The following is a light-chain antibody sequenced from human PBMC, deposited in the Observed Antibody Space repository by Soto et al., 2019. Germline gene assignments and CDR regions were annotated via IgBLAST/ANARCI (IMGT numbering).Light chain of an antibody. CDR1: TSDVGAYDY. Sequence: QSALTQPPSASGSPGQSVTISCTGTTSDVGAYDYVSWYQQHPGKAPKLMIYEVSKRPSGVPDRFSASKSGNTASLTVSGLQAEDEADYYCSSYAGSNNLGVFGTGTKLTVL. CDR3: SSYAGSNNLGV. V-gene: IGLV2-8*01. CDR2: EVS. J-gene: IGLJ1*01.